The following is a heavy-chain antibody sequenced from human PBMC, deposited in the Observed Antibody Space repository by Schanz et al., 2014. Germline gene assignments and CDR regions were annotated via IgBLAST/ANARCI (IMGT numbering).Heavy chain of an antibody. CDR1: GFTLNNAW. D-gene: IGHD6-13*01. J-gene: IGHJ4*02. V-gene: IGHV3-15*01. Sequence: EVQLVESGGGLVKPGGSLRLSCATSGFTLNNAWMNWVRQAPGKGLQWVARIKSKTDGGTRDYAAPVKGRFTISTDDSKNTVYLQMNSLQTEDTAVYYCAKSQGSSFDSWGQGTLVTVSS. CDR3: AKSQGSSFDS. CDR2: IKSKTDGGTR.